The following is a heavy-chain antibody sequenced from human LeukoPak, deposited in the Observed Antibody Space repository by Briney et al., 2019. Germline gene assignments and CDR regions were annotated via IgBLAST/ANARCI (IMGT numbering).Heavy chain of an antibody. J-gene: IGHJ2*01. Sequence: ASVKVSCKASGGTFSTYAISWVRQAPGQGLEWMGGSIPIFGTANYAQKFQGRVTITADESTSTDYMELSSLRSEDTAVYYCARSNYYDSSGYYTYWYFDLWGRGTLVTVSS. D-gene: IGHD3-22*01. V-gene: IGHV1-69*13. CDR3: ARSNYYDSSGYYTYWYFDL. CDR1: GGTFSTYA. CDR2: SIPIFGTA.